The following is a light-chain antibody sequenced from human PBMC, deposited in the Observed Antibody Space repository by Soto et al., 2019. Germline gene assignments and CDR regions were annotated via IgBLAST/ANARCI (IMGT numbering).Light chain of an antibody. Sequence: QSALTQPRSVSGSPGQSVTISCTGTSSDVAIYNYISWYQQHPGEAPKLMIHDVSERPSGVPDRFSGSKSGNTASLTISGLQAEDEADYCCCSYAGSYTFARNVFGTGTKV. J-gene: IGLJ1*01. CDR3: CSYAGSYTFARNV. V-gene: IGLV2-11*01. CDR2: DVS. CDR1: SSDVAIYNY.